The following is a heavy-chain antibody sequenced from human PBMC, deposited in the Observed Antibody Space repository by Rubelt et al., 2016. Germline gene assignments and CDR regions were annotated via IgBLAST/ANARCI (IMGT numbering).Heavy chain of an antibody. CDR1: GYSFPSYW. D-gene: IGHD4-23*01. V-gene: IGHV5-10-1*01. J-gene: IGHJ5*02. CDR3: ARHAGDGGNSEDWFDP. CDR2: IDPSASYT. Sequence: EVQLVQSGAEVKKPGASLRISCQGSGYSFPSYWITWVRQMPGKGLPWMGRIDPSASYTTYSPSFQAHVTISADKSISTAYLQWSSLKASDTAMYYCARHAGDGGNSEDWFDPWGQGTLVTVSS.